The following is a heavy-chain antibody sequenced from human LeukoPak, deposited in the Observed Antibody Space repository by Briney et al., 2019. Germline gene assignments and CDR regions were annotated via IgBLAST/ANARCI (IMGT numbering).Heavy chain of an antibody. CDR1: GLTVSSNY. J-gene: IGHJ4*02. D-gene: IGHD6-19*01. CDR3: ARDLASNTGWEFDY. CDR2: IYGGGST. Sequence: GGSLRLSCAASGLTVSSNYMNWVRQAPGKGLEWVSLIYGGGSTYYADSVKGRFTISRDNSKNTLYLQMNSLRAEDTAVYYCARDLASNTGWEFDYWGQGTLVTVSS. V-gene: IGHV3-53*01.